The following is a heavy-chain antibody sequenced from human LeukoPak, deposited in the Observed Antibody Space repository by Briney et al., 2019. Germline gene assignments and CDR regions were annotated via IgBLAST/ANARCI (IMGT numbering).Heavy chain of an antibody. D-gene: IGHD2-15*01. CDR3: ARDPCSGGSCYGTRAFDY. V-gene: IGHV1-18*04. J-gene: IGHJ4*02. Sequence: ASVKVSSKASGYTFTTYGISWVPQAPGQGLEWMGWISAYNGNTNYAQKPQGRVTMTTDTSTSTAYMELRSLRSDDTAVYYCARDPCSGGSCYGTRAFDYWGQGTLVTVSS. CDR2: ISAYNGNT. CDR1: GYTFTTYG.